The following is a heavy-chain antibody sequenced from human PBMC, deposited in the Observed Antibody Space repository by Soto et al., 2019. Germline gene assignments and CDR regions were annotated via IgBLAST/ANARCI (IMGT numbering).Heavy chain of an antibody. Sequence: QVQLVQSGAEVKNPGASVKVSCKASGYTFTRYGIGWARQAPGQGLEWMGWINTYNGNTNYAQNVQGRVTLTTATSXSTAYMELRSRRSNDTAIYYCAMVDVYVTPSPQDVWGQGTTVIVSS. J-gene: IGHJ6*02. CDR1: GYTFTRYG. D-gene: IGHD3-16*01. CDR2: INTYNGNT. V-gene: IGHV1-18*01. CDR3: AMVDVYVTPSPQDV.